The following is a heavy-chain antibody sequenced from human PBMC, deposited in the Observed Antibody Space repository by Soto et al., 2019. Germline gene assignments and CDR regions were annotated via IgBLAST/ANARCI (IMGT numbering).Heavy chain of an antibody. CDR2: IYTGDGT. Sequence: EVQLVESGGGLVQPGGSLRLSCAASGFTVSSNYMSWVRQAAGKGREWVSVIYTGDGTYYAESVKGRFTISRDNSKNTLYLQINSRGAEDTAVYYCGRGQLLAVRWGQGTLVTVSS. D-gene: IGHD3-3*02. CDR1: GFTVSSNY. CDR3: GRGQLLAVR. J-gene: IGHJ4*02. V-gene: IGHV3-66*01.